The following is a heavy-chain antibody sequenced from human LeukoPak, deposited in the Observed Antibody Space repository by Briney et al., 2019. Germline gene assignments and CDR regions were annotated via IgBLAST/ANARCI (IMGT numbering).Heavy chain of an antibody. J-gene: IGHJ4*02. CDR1: GFSFSAYG. CDR3: ARDARHCTSSSCYSFYLDS. Sequence: GGSLRLSCAASGFSFSAYGVHWVRQAPGKGLEWVAVIWYDGSSKDYADSVKGRFTLSRDNSKNTLYLQMNSLTVEDTAVYYCARDARHCTSSSCYSFYLDSRGQGTLVTVSS. CDR2: IWYDGSSK. V-gene: IGHV3-33*01. D-gene: IGHD2-8*01.